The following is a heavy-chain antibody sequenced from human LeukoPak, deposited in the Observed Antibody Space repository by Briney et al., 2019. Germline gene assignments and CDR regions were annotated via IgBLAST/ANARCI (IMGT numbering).Heavy chain of an antibody. CDR2: IYPGYSDI. V-gene: IGHV5-51*01. J-gene: IGHJ4*02. D-gene: IGHD1-26*01. CDR1: GYSFTSYG. Sequence: VESLMISCKCSGYSFTSYGIGWVRQMTGEGVEWMGIIYPGYSDIRASPSSQGQVTISADKHLSTAYLQWSSLKASDTAIYYCARQHYYNHSGFDSWGQGPLVTVSS. CDR3: ARQHYYNHSGFDS.